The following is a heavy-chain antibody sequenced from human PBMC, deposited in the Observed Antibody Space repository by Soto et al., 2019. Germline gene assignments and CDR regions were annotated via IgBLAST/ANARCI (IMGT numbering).Heavy chain of an antibody. CDR2: FSLSGTT. V-gene: IGHV4-4*07. CDR1: GASITGSSY. CDR3: ARGMTPPGAPAWYYFDS. Sequence: QVQLQESGPGLMKPSETLSLTCNVSGASITGSSYWSWIRQPAGKGLEWIGRFSLSGTTNYNPSLRRRVTMAADVSKNQFSLRLTSVTAADTALYYCARGMTPPGAPAWYYFDSWGQGTLVTVSS. D-gene: IGHD2-8*02. J-gene: IGHJ4*02.